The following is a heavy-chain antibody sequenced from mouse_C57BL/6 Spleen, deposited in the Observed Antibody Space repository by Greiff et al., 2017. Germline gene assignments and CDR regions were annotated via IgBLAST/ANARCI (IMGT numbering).Heavy chain of an antibody. J-gene: IGHJ2*01. CDR2: IDPSDSYT. Sequence: QVQLQQPGAELVMPGASVKLSCKASGYTFTSYWMHWVKQRPGQGLEWIGEIDPSDSYTNYNQKFKGKSTLTVEKSSSTAYMQLSSLTSEDSAVYYCARRKVATAYYFDYWGQGTTLTVSS. CDR1: GYTFTSYW. D-gene: IGHD1-2*01. V-gene: IGHV1-69*01. CDR3: ARRKVATAYYFDY.